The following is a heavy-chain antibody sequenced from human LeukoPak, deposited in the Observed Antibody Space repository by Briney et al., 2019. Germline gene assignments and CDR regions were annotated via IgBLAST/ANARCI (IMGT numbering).Heavy chain of an antibody. V-gene: IGHV3-23*01. CDR1: GFTFSSYA. CDR3: AKDLKTVTIGRLMDV. D-gene: IGHD4-17*01. Sequence: PAGSLRLSCAASGFTFSSYATSWVRQAPGKGLEWFSAISGSGGSTYYADSVKGRFTISRDNSKNTLYLQMNSLRAEETAVYYCAKDLKTVTIGRLMDVWGKGTTVTVSS. J-gene: IGHJ6*03. CDR2: ISGSGGST.